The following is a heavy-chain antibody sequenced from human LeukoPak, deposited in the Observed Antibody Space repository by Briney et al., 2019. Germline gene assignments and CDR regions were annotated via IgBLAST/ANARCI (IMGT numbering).Heavy chain of an antibody. CDR1: XXTFXXXY. CDR3: ARGYSYGWASFDY. D-gene: IGHD5-18*01. J-gene: IGHJ4*02. Sequence: XSXXTFXXXYMHWVRQAPGQGLEWMGGIIPIFGTANYAQKFQGRVTITTDESTSTAYMELSSLRSEDTAVYYCARGYSYGWASFDYWGQGTLVTVSS. V-gene: IGHV1-69*05. CDR2: IIPIFGTA.